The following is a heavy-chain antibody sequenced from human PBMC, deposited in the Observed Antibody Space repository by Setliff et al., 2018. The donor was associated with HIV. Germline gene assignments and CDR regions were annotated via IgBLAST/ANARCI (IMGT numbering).Heavy chain of an antibody. Sequence: GGSLRLSCAASGFTVSNTYMSWVRQAPGEGLEWVSIIYSAGSTYYAGSVEGRFTVSRDNSNNTLYLQMNSLRPEDTAVYYCARAPSSYDFWSGYYYYYMDAWGKGTTVTVSS. CDR3: ARAPSSYDFWSGYYYYYMDA. J-gene: IGHJ6*03. CDR1: GFTVSNTY. D-gene: IGHD3-3*01. V-gene: IGHV3-66*02. CDR2: IYSAGST.